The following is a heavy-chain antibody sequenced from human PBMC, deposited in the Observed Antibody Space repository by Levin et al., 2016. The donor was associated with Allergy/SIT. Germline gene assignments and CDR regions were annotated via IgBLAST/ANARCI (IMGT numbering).Heavy chain of an antibody. CDR1: GASISTSHW. J-gene: IGHJ4*02. CDR3: ARSWGNSWHTPLGY. CDR2: IYHSGSS. D-gene: IGHD6-13*01. V-gene: IGHV4/OR15-8*01. Sequence: SETLSLTCVVSGASISTSHWWSWVRQPPGQGLEWIGQIYHSGSSKYNPSLESRVTISVDKSKNQFSLKMSSLTAADTAVYYCARSWGNSWHTPLGYWGQGTLVPVSS.